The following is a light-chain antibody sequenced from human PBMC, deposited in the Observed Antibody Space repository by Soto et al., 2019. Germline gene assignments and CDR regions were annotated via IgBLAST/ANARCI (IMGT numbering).Light chain of an antibody. CDR1: QAVDND. CDR3: LQYTSYPLT. J-gene: IGKJ4*01. Sequence: DIEMTQSPSSLSASMGDRVTITCRASQAVDNDLAWFQQKPGQAPKSLIYATSRLQSGVPPRFSGSGSGTEFTLTITSLQPDDFVTYYCLQYTSYPLTFGGGTTVEI. V-gene: IGKV1-16*01. CDR2: ATS.